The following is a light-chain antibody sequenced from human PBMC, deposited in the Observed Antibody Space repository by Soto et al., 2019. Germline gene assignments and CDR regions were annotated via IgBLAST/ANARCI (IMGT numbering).Light chain of an antibody. CDR2: EVV. V-gene: IGLV2-8*01. CDR3: KSYAGSNTYV. Sequence: QSALTQPPSASGSPGQSVTISCTGTKSDIDVYDFVSWYQHHPGKAPRLIIYEVVQRPSGVPDRFSGSKSGNTASLTVSGLQAADEADYFCKSYAGSNTYVFGSGTKLTVL. J-gene: IGLJ1*01. CDR1: KSDIDVYDF.